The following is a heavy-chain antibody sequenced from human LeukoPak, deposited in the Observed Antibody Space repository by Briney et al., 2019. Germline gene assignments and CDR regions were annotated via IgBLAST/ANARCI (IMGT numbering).Heavy chain of an antibody. CDR1: GFTFSNAW. J-gene: IGHJ6*03. D-gene: IGHD3-3*01. CDR3: ARDGSPTYYDFWSGYYISNYYYYYMDV. V-gene: IGHV3-21*01. CDR2: ISSSSSYI. Sequence: GGSLRLSCAASGFTFSNAWMSWVRQAPGKGLEWVSSISSSSSYIYYADSVKGRFTISRDNAKNSLYLQMNSLRAEDTAVYYCARDGSPTYYDFWSGYYISNYYYYYMDVWGKGTTVTISS.